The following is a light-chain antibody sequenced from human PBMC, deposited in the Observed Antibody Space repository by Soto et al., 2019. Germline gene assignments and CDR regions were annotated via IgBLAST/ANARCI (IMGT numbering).Light chain of an antibody. CDR3: SSYTSSTSSVI. J-gene: IGLJ2*01. CDR2: EVT. V-gene: IGLV2-14*01. CDR1: SSDVGGYNY. Sequence: QSALTQPASVSGSPGQSITISCTGTSSDVGGYNYVSWYQQHPGRAPKLVIYEVTNRPSGVSTRFSGSKSGNTASLTISGLQPEDEGDYYCSSYTSSTSSVIFGGGTKVTVL.